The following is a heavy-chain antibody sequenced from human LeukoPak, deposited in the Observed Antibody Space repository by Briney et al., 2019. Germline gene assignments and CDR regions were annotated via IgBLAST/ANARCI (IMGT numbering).Heavy chain of an antibody. CDR2: IYYTGST. CDR3: ASGAYFDY. Sequence: SETLSLTCTVSDGSITNYYWSWIRQPPGKGLEWIGHIYYTGSTNYNPSLKSRVTISVDTSKTQFSLKLSSVTAADTAVYYCASGAYFDYWGQGTLVTVSS. V-gene: IGHV4-59*01. CDR1: DGSITNYY. D-gene: IGHD4/OR15-4a*01. J-gene: IGHJ4*02.